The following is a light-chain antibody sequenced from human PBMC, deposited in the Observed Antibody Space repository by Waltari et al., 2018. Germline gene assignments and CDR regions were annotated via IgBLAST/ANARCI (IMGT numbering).Light chain of an antibody. V-gene: IGLV2-14*03. Sequence: QSALTQPASVSGSPGQSITISCTGPSGDIGGLHFVPWHQQHPGKAPQPLIFDVPKRPSGVSGRFSGSKSGNTASLTISGLQAEDEADYYCSSYTSNGPWVFGGGTNVTVL. CDR1: SGDIGGLHF. J-gene: IGLJ3*02. CDR2: DVP. CDR3: SSYTSNGPWV.